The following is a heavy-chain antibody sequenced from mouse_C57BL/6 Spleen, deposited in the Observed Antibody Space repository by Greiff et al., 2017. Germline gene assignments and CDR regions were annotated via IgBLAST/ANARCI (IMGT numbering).Heavy chain of an antibody. D-gene: IGHD1-1*01. CDR1: GFTFTDYY. V-gene: IGHV7-3*01. CDR3: ARYAYGYAMGY. J-gene: IGHJ4*01. Sequence: EVMLVESGGGLVQPGGSLSLSCAASGFTFTDYYMSWVRQPPGKALEWLGFIRNKANGYTTEYSASVKGRFTISRDNSQSSLYLQMHALRAEDSATYYCARYAYGYAMGYWGQGTSVTVSS. CDR2: IRNKANGYTT.